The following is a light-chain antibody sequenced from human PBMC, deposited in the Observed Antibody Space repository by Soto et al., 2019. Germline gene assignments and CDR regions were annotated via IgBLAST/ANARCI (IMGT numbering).Light chain of an antibody. CDR3: QQYNDWPPVT. J-gene: IGKJ5*01. CDR2: GAS. CDR1: QSVSNN. V-gene: IGKV3-15*01. Sequence: ETVMTQSPATLSVSPGERATLPCRASQSVSNNLAWYQQKPSQAPRLLIYGASTRATGIPARFSGSGSGTEFTLTISSLQSEDFAVYYCQQYNDWPPVTFGQGTRLEIK.